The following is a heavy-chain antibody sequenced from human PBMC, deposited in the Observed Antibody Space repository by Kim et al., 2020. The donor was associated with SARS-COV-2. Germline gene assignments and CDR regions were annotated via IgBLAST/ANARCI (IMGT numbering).Heavy chain of an antibody. CDR3: AKDQGWELLEGAFDY. V-gene: IGHV3-30*18. Sequence: GGSLRLSCAASGFTFSSYGMHWVRQAPGKGLEWVAVISYDGSNKYYADSVKGRFTISRDYSKNTLYLQMNSLRAEDTAVYYCAKDQGWELLEGAFDYWG. CDR1: GFTFSSYG. J-gene: IGHJ4*01. D-gene: IGHD1-26*01. CDR2: ISYDGSNK.